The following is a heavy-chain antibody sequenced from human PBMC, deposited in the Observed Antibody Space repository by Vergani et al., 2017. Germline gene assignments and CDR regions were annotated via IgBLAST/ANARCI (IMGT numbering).Heavy chain of an antibody. J-gene: IGHJ2*01. CDR1: GGSISSGGYY. CDR3: ARGLNYYDSSGYLHWYFDL. CDR2: IYYSGST. Sequence: QVQLQESGPGLVKPSQTLSLTCTVSGGSISSGGYYWSWIRQHPGKGLGWIGYIYYSGSTYYNPSLKSRVTISVDTSKNQFSLKLSSVTAADTAVYYCARGLNYYDSSGYLHWYFDLWGRGTLVTVSS. V-gene: IGHV4-31*03. D-gene: IGHD3-22*01.